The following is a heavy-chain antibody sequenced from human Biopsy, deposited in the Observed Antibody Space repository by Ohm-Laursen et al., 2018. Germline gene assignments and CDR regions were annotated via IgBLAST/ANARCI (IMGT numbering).Heavy chain of an antibody. CDR3: ARDGAGSYHDY. D-gene: IGHD3-10*01. J-gene: IGHJ4*02. CDR2: ISGSGTTI. V-gene: IGHV3-11*01. CDR1: GFTFSDYY. Sequence: GSLSLSCSASGFTFSDYYMSWIRQAPGKGLEWLSYISGSGTTIFYADSVKGRFTVSRDNAKNSLYLQMNSLTVEDTAVYYCARDGAGSYHDYWGQGTLVTVSS.